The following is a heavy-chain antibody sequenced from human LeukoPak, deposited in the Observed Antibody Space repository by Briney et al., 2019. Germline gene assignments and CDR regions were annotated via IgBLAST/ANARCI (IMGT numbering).Heavy chain of an antibody. D-gene: IGHD3-10*01. J-gene: IGHJ5*02. CDR1: GGSISSYY. V-gene: IGHV4-59*01. CDR3: ARGGDYYGSGSYYAFDP. CDR2: IYYSGST. Sequence: SETLSLTCTVSGGSISSYYWSWIRQPPGKGLEWIGCIYYSGSTNYNPSLKSRVTISVDTSKNQFSLKLSSVTAADTAVYYCARGGDYYGSGSYYAFDPWGQGTLVTVSS.